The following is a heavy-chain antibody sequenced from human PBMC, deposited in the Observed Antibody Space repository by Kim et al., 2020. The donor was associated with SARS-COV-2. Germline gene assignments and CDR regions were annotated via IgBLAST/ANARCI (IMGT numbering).Heavy chain of an antibody. J-gene: IGHJ6*02. D-gene: IGHD2-2*01. CDR3: ATVVVPAAGGMDV. Sequence: YDQKSHGRATVTEDTTTDTAYMELSSLGSEDTAVYYCATVVVPAAGGMDVWGQGTTVTVSS. V-gene: IGHV1-24*01.